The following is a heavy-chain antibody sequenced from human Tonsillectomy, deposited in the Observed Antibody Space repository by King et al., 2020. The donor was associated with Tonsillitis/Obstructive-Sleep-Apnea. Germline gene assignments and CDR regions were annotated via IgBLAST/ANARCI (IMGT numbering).Heavy chain of an antibody. J-gene: IGHJ4*02. Sequence: VQLVESGAEVKKPGASVKVSFKASGYTFTSYYMHWVRQAPGQGLEWMGIINPRDSGTNYAQKFQGRVTLTRDTSTSTVHMELSSLRSEDTAVYYCAREALAAAGTILDYWGQGTLATVPS. CDR1: GYTFTSYY. D-gene: IGHD6-13*01. V-gene: IGHV1-46*01. CDR2: INPRDSGT. CDR3: AREALAAAGTILDY.